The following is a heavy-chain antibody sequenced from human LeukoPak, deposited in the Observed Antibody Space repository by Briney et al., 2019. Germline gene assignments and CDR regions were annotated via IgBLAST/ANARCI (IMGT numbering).Heavy chain of an antibody. V-gene: IGHV3-23*01. D-gene: IGHD4-17*01. Sequence: PGGSLRLSCAASGFTFSSYAMSWVRQAPGKGLEWVSAISGSGGSTYYADSVKGRFTISRDNSKNTLYLQMNSLRAEDTAVYYCARVRVGDYGGNRQLDYWGQGTLVTVSS. CDR2: ISGSGGST. CDR3: ARVRVGDYGGNRQLDY. J-gene: IGHJ4*02. CDR1: GFTFSSYA.